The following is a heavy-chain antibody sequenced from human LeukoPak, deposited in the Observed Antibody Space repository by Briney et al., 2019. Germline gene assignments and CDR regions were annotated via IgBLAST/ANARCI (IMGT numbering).Heavy chain of an antibody. CDR1: GFTFSYYA. V-gene: IGHV3-30*04. CDR3: AKRAPTAGTSTGSYYHGMDV. D-gene: IGHD6-13*01. J-gene: IGHJ6*04. CDR2: ISYDGNSK. Sequence: GGSLRLSCAASGFTFSYYAMHWVRQAAGKGLKWVAVISYDGNSKYYADSVKGRFTISRDNSKNTVYLQMNSLRAEDTAVYFCAKRAPTAGTSTGSYYHGMDVRGKGTTVTVSS.